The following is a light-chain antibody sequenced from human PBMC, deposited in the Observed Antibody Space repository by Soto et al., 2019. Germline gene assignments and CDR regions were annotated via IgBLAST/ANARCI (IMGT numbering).Light chain of an antibody. CDR2: GAS. J-gene: IGKJ1*01. CDR3: HQYDSWT. CDR1: QSFNSIY. Sequence: EIVLTQSPGTLSLSQGERATLSCRASQSFNSIYLAWYQQKPGQAPRLLIYGASSRATGIPDRFSGSGSGTDFALTISRLEPEDFAVYYCHQYDSWTFGQGTKVDI. V-gene: IGKV3-20*01.